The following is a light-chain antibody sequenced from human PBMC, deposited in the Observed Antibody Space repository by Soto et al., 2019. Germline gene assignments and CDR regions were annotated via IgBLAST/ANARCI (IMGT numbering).Light chain of an antibody. CDR2: AAS. J-gene: IGKJ1*01. CDR3: QQYGSSPDWT. Sequence: IVLTQSPGTLSLSLGERATLSCRASQSVSSSYLAWYQQKPGQAPRLLIYAASSRATGIPDRFSGSGSGTDFTRTISRLEPEDFAVYYCQQYGSSPDWTFDQGTHVEIK. V-gene: IGKV3-20*01. CDR1: QSVSSSY.